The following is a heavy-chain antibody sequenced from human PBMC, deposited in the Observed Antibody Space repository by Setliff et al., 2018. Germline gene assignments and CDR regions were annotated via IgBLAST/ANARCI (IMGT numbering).Heavy chain of an antibody. D-gene: IGHD5-18*01. CDR3: AREGVDTRSSTDYRYYKDV. CDR1: GGTFRSYG. CDR2: TIPSFGST. J-gene: IGHJ6*03. Sequence: SVKVSCKAPGGTFRSYGISWVRQAPGQGLEWMGGTIPSFGSTNYAQKFQDRVTIITDESTSTAYMELSSLRTEDTAVYYCAREGVDTRSSTDYRYYKDVWGKGTTVTVSS. V-gene: IGHV1-69*05.